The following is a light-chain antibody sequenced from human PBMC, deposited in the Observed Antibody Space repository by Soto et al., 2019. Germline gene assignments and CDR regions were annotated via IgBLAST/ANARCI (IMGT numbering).Light chain of an antibody. CDR1: SSDVGGYNY. J-gene: IGLJ2*01. CDR3: SSYTSTSTLVI. CDR2: DVS. Sequence: QSALTQPASVSGSPGQSITISCTGTSSDVGGYNYVAWYQHHPGKAPKVMIYDVSNRPSGVSNRFSGSKSGNTASLTISGLQAEDEADYYCSSYTSTSTLVIFGGGTQLIVL. V-gene: IGLV2-14*03.